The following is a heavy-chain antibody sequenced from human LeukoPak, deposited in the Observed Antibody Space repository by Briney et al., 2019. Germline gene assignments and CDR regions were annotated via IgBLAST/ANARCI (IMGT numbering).Heavy chain of an antibody. CDR1: ASSFSSYA. V-gene: IGHV3-23*01. J-gene: IGHJ4*02. Sequence: GGSLRLSCAASASSFSSYAMSWVRQAPGKGLEWVSAISGSGGSTYYADSVKGRFTISRDNSKNTLYLQMNSLRAEDTAVYYCALVRQWLAIDYWGQGTLVTVSS. CDR3: ALVRQWLAIDY. CDR2: ISGSGGST. D-gene: IGHD6-19*01.